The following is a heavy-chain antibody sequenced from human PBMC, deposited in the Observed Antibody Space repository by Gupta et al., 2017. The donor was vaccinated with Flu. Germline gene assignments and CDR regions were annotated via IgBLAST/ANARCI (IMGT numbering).Heavy chain of an antibody. CDR1: TDSS. J-gene: IGHJ2*01. CDR2: LVPENGET. Sequence: TDSSIHWVQQAPGKGLEWMGLLVPENGETIYAEKFRGRVTITADTSTDTAYMELSSLRSEDTAVYYCATFTESFHYWSFDLWGRGTLVIVSS. V-gene: IGHV1-69-2*01. D-gene: IGHD1-26*01. CDR3: ATFTESFHYWSFDL.